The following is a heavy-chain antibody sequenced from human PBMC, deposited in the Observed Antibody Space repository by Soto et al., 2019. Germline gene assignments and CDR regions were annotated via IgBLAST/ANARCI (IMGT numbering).Heavy chain of an antibody. CDR3: AKALSNIVATLDY. D-gene: IGHD5-12*01. V-gene: IGHV3-30*18. J-gene: IGHJ4*02. CDR2: ISYDGSNK. Sequence: GGSLRLSCAASGFTFSSYGMHWVRQAPGKGLEWVAVISYDGSNKYYADSVKGRFTISRDNSKNTLYLQMNSLRAEDTAVYYCAKALSNIVATLDYWGQGTLVTVSS. CDR1: GFTFSSYG.